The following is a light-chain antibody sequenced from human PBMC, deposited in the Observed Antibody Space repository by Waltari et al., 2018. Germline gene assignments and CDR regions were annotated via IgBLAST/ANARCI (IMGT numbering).Light chain of an antibody. CDR2: GAS. V-gene: IGKV3-20*01. Sequence: EIVLTQSPGTLSLSPGDRANLSCRARQSVSTYLAWYQQKPGQAPRLLIYGASSRATGIPDRFSGSGSGTDFSLTISRLEPEDFAVYYCQHYVSLPATFGQGNKVEIE. J-gene: IGKJ1*01. CDR1: QSVSTY. CDR3: QHYVSLPAT.